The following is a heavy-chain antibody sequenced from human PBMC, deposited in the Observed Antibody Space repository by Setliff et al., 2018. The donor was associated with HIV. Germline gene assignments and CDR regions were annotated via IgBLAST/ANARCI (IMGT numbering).Heavy chain of an antibody. CDR2: IYTSGST. D-gene: IGHD3-3*01. V-gene: IGHV4-4*08. CDR1: GGSIGSHY. J-gene: IGHJ6*03. Sequence: PSETLSLTCTVSGGSIGSHYWSWIRQPPGKGLEWIGHIYTSGSTNYNPSLKSRVTMSVGTSKNQFSLKLSSVTAADTAVYYCARCYYNFWSGYPLDYMDVWGKGTTVTV. CDR3: ARCYYNFWSGYPLDYMDV.